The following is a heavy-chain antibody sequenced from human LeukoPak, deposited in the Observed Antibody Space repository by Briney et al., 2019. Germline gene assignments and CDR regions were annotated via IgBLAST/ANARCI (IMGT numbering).Heavy chain of an antibody. CDR3: AKDRGSFTYYFDY. CDR2: ISYDGSDK. V-gene: IGHV3-30*18. Sequence: GGSLRLSCAASGFTFSTYGIHWVRQAPGKGLEWVAVISYDGSDKYYADSVKGRFTISRDNSKNTLYLQMNSLRAEDTAIYYCAKDRGSFTYYFDYWGQGTLVTVSS. J-gene: IGHJ4*02. CDR1: GFTFSTYG. D-gene: IGHD1-26*01.